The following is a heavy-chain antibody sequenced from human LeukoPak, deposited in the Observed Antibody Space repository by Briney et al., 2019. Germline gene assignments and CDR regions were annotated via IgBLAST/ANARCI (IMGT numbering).Heavy chain of an antibody. V-gene: IGHV3-66*01. D-gene: IGHD4-23*01. Sequence: GGSLRLSCAASGLTFRSYWMSWVRQAPGKGLEWVSVIYSGGSTYYADSVKGRFTISRDNSKNTLYLQMNSLRAEDTPVYYCARDKGDYGGNAIFDYWGQGPWSPSPQ. CDR3: ARDKGDYGGNAIFDY. CDR2: IYSGGST. J-gene: IGHJ4*02. CDR1: GLTFRSYW.